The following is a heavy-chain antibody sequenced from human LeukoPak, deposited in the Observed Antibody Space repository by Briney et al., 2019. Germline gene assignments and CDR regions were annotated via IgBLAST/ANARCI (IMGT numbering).Heavy chain of an antibody. CDR3: ARGPDYGGPL. J-gene: IGHJ4*02. V-gene: IGHV3-74*01. Sequence: GGSLRLSCVASGFTFTNYWMHWVRHAPGKGLVWVARMNSDASSTSYADSVKGRFTISRDNAKKTLYLQMNSLRAEDTAVYYCARGPDYGGPLRGQGTLVTVSP. CDR2: MNSDASST. D-gene: IGHD4-23*01. CDR1: GFTFTNYW.